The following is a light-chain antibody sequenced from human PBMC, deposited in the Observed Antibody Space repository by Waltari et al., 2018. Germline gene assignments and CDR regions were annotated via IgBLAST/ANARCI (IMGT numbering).Light chain of an antibody. Sequence: EIVLTQSPGTLSLSPGESATLSCRASQGVSSSYLAWYQQKPGQAPRLLIDGASSRATGIPDRFSGSGSGTDFTLTISRLEPEDFAVYYCQQYGSSPPWTFGQGTKVEIK. J-gene: IGKJ1*01. CDR2: GAS. V-gene: IGKV3-20*01. CDR1: QGVSSSY. CDR3: QQYGSSPPWT.